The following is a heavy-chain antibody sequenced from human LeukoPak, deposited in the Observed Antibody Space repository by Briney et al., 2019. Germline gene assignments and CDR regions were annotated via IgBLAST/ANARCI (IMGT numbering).Heavy chain of an antibody. CDR2: ISSTSSTI. CDR3: ARGSASGYYFDY. J-gene: IGHJ4*02. D-gene: IGHD3-22*01. CDR1: GFPFSRYS. Sequence: PGGSLRLSCAASGFPFSRYSMNWVRQAPGKGLEWVSYISSTSSTIYYADSVKGRFTISRDSAKNSLYLQMNSLRAEDTAVYYCARGSASGYYFDYWGQGTLVTVSS. V-gene: IGHV3-48*01.